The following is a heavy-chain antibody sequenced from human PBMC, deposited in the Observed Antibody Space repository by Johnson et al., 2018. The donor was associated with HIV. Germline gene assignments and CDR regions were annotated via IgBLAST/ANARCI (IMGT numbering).Heavy chain of an antibody. CDR3: AKSPGKDDGGNSGAVDIWGRWTMVTVSSGKMTFDI. CDR1: GVTFSNYA. J-gene: IGHJ3*02. V-gene: IGHV3-48*04. Sequence: MLLVESGGGLVQPGGSLRLSCAASGVTFSNYAMSWVRQAPGKGLEWLSYISNSAITLYYADSVKGRFTISRDNAKNSLYLQMNSLRAEDTAVYYCAKSPGKDDGGNSGAVDIWGRWTMVTVSSGKMTFDIWGQGTLVTVSS. D-gene: IGHD4-23*01. CDR2: ISNSAITL.